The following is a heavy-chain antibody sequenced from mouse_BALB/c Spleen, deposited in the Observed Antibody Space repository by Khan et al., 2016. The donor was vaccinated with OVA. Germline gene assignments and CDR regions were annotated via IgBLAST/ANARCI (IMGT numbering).Heavy chain of an antibody. CDR2: ISYSGTT. J-gene: IGHJ3*01. V-gene: IGHV3-2*02. Sequence: EVQLQESGPGLVKPSQSLSLTCTVTGYSITSDYAWNWIRQFPGNKLEWMGYISYSGTTSYTPSLKSRISITRDTSKNQFFLPLNSLTTEDTATYYCTGGRAYWGQGTLVTVSA. CDR3: TGGRAY. CDR1: GYSITSDYA. D-gene: IGHD3-3*01.